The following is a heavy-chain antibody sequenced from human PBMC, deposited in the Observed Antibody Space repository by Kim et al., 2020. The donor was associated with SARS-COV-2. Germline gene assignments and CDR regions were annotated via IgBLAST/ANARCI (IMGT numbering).Heavy chain of an antibody. CDR3: ERAGGVVVMHAFDY. V-gene: IGHV3-30-3*01. CDR2: ISYDGSNK. J-gene: IGHJ4*02. D-gene: IGHD2-21*01. CDR1: GFTFTSYA. Sequence: GGSLRLSCAASGFTFTSYAMHWVRQAPGKGLEWVAVISYDGSNKYYADSVKGRFTISRDNSKNTLYLQMNSLRAEDTAVYYCERAGGVVVMHAFDYWGQGTLVTVSS.